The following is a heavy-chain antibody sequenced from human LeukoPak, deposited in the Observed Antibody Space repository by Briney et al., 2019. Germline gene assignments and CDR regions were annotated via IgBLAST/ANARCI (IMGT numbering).Heavy chain of an antibody. CDR3: ARAPAPVDY. Sequence: SETLSLTCTVSGGSISNYYWSWIRQPPGKGLEWIGEINHSGSTNYNPSLKSRLTISVDTSKNQFSLKLSSVTAADTAVYYCARAPAPVDYWGQGTLVTVSS. D-gene: IGHD2-2*01. CDR2: INHSGST. V-gene: IGHV4-34*01. J-gene: IGHJ4*02. CDR1: GGSISNYY.